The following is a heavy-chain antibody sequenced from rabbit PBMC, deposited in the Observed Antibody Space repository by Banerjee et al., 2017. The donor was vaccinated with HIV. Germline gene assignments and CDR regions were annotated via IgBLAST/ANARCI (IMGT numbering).Heavy chain of an antibody. D-gene: IGHD4-1*01. CDR1: GFSFSSNYY. V-gene: IGHV1S40*01. CDR3: ARVGSSGWVNL. CDR2: IYAGSSGST. J-gene: IGHJ4*01. Sequence: QSLEESGGDLVKPGASLTLTCTASGFSFSSNYYMCWVRQAPGKGLEWIACIYAGSSGSTYYASWAKGRFTISKTSSTTVTLQMTSLTAADTATYFCARVGSSGWVNLWGPGTLVTVS.